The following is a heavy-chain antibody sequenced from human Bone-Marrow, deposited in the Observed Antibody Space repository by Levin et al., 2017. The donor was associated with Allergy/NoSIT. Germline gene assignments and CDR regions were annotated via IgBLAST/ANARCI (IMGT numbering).Heavy chain of an antibody. CDR3: AKDHGDLLIYYYGLDV. V-gene: IGHV3-30*18. J-gene: IGHJ6*02. CDR2: ILHDGINK. Sequence: QAGGSLRLSCAASGFTFSNYGMHWVRQAPGKGLEWVAVILHDGINKDYADSVKGRFTISRDNSKNTLYLEMNSLRAEDTGVYYCAKDHGDLLIYYYGLDVWGQGTTVTVSS. CDR1: GFTFSNYG. D-gene: IGHD2-15*01.